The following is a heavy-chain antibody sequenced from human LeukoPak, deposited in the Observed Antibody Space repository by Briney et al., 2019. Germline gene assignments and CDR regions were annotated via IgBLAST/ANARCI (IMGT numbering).Heavy chain of an antibody. D-gene: IGHD2-15*01. J-gene: IGHJ3*02. CDR1: GYTFTGYY. CDR2: INPNSGGT. Sequence: ASVKVSCKASGYTFTGYYMHWVRQAPGQGRGRMGWINPNSGGTNYAQKFQGRVTMTRDTSISTAYMELSRLRSDDTAVYYCAKSVIAATNDAFDIWGQGTMVTVSS. V-gene: IGHV1-2*02. CDR3: AKSVIAATNDAFDI.